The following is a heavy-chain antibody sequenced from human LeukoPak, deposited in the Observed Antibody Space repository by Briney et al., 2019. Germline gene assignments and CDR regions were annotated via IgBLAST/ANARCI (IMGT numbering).Heavy chain of an antibody. D-gene: IGHD3-10*01. J-gene: IGHJ4*02. CDR2: ISPDGSRT. V-gene: IGHV3-74*01. CDR3: ARVSSLWSFDY. CDR1: GFTFSTHW. Sequence: GGSLRLSCAASGFTFSTHWMHWVRQTPGKGLVWVSRISPDGSRTAYADSVKGRFTISRDNARDTLYLQLNSLGAEDTAVYYCARVSSLWSFDYWGQETLVTVSS.